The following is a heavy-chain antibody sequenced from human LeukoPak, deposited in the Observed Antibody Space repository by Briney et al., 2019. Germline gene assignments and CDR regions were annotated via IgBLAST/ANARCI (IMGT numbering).Heavy chain of an antibody. CDR2: ISYDGSNT. V-gene: IGHV3-30-3*01. CDR3: AKDIAASGLPRIFDF. J-gene: IGHJ4*02. Sequence: PGRSLRLSCAASGFIFSSYAMHWVRQAPGKGLEWVAVISYDGSNTYYADSVKGRFTISRDNAKNTMYLQMNSLSVEDTAVYYCAKDIAASGLPRIFDFWGQGTLVTVSS. D-gene: IGHD6-13*01. CDR1: GFIFSSYA.